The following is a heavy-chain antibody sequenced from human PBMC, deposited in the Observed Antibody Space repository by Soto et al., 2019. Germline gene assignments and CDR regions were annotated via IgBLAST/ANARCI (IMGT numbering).Heavy chain of an antibody. CDR2: ISGSGGST. D-gene: IGHD1-1*01. J-gene: IGHJ5*02. CDR1: GFTSSSYA. V-gene: IGHV3-23*01. CDR3: AKIRDAPLFSLQGVNWFDP. Sequence: PGGSLRLSCAASGFTSSSYAMSWVRQAPGKGLEWVSAISGSGGSTYYADSVKGRFTISRDNSKNTLYLQMNSLRAEDTAVFYCAKIRDAPLFSLQGVNWFDPWGQGTLVTVSS.